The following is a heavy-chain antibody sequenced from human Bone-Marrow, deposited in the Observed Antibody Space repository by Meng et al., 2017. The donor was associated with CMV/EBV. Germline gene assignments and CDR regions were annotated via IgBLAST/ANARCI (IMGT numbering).Heavy chain of an antibody. Sequence: QLQPQESCPGLMKPSDTTSHTSTVSGGSICSSIYYWGWIRQPPGKGLEWIRSIYSSGGKYYNPSLKRRISISVDTSKNHFSLKLSSVTAADTGVYYCARAAQAAADYWGQGTLVTVSS. CDR3: ARAAQAAADY. CDR2: IYSSGGK. V-gene: IGHV4-39*07. J-gene: IGHJ4*02. D-gene: IGHD6-13*01. CDR1: GGSICSSIYY.